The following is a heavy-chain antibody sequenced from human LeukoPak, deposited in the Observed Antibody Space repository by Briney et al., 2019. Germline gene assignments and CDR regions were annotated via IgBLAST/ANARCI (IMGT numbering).Heavy chain of an antibody. CDR3: AKDRDGGNFYFDY. Sequence: GGSLRLSCAASGFTFGSFGMHWVRQAPGKGLEWVSFIRSDGRATDYADSVKGRLTISRDNSRNTLYVQMNSLRDEDTAIYYCAKDRDGGNFYFDYWGQGILVTVSS. J-gene: IGHJ4*02. V-gene: IGHV3-30*02. CDR1: GFTFGSFG. D-gene: IGHD4-23*01. CDR2: IRSDGRAT.